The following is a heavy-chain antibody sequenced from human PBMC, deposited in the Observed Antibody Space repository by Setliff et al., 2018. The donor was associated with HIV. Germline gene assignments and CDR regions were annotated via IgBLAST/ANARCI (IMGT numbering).Heavy chain of an antibody. J-gene: IGHJ5*02. CDR1: GFTLRSYA. D-gene: IGHD6-13*01. CDR3: ARDDDNSIGTRFDP. Sequence: PGGSLRLSCAASGFTLRSYAMSWFRQAPGKGLEWVSAISAGVDNTYYADSVKGRFTVSRDNSKNTLYLQMNSLIADDTALYYCARDDDNSIGTRFDPWGQGILVTVSS. CDR2: ISAGVDNT. V-gene: IGHV3-23*01.